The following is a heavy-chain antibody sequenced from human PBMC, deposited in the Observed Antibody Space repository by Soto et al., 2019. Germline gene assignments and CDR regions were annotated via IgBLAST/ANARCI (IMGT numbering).Heavy chain of an antibody. CDR1: GGTFSSYA. V-gene: IGHV1-69*13. CDR2: IIPIFGTA. D-gene: IGHD4-17*01. CDR3: ARGQVTTPSHHLAY. Sequence: GASVKVSCKASGGTFSSYAISWVRQAPGQGLEWMGGIIPIFGTANYAQKFQGRVTITADESTSTAYMELSSLRSEDTAVYYCARGQVTTPSHHLAYWGQGTLVTVSS. J-gene: IGHJ4*02.